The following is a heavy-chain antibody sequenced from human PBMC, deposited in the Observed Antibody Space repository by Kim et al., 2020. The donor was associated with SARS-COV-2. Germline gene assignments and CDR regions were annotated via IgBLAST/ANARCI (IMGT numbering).Heavy chain of an antibody. J-gene: IGHJ4*02. CDR3: ARGGTGSDPYFDY. D-gene: IGHD1-1*01. Sequence: YAASVKGRFTISRDNAKNSLYLKMNSLGAEDTAVYYCARGGTGSDPYFDYWGQGTLVTVSS. V-gene: IGHV3-21*01.